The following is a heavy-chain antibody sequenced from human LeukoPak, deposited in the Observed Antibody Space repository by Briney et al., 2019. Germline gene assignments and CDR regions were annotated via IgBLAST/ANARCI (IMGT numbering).Heavy chain of an antibody. Sequence: ASVKVSCKASGFTFTSYDINWVRQATGQGLEWMGWMNPNNGNTGYAQRFQGRVTMTRDTSISTAYMELRSLRSEDTAVYYCVRDGEGVAISVNYWFDPWGQGTLVTVSS. J-gene: IGHJ5*02. CDR1: GFTFTSYD. D-gene: IGHD3-10*01. CDR3: VRDGEGVAISVNYWFDP. V-gene: IGHV1-8*01. CDR2: MNPNNGNT.